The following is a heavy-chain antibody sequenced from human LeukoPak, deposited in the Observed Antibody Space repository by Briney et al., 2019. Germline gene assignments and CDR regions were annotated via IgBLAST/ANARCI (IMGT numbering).Heavy chain of an antibody. CDR1: GGSISSSNW. J-gene: IGHJ4*02. D-gene: IGHD3-22*01. CDR3: ARDLSYDSSGPPGY. CDR2: IYHSGST. V-gene: IGHV4-4*02. Sequence: SETLSLTCAVSGGSISSSNWWSWVRQPPGKGLEWIGEIYHSGSTNYNPSLKSRVTISVDKSKNQFSLKLSSVTAADTAVYYCARDLSYDSSGPPGYWGQGTLVTVSS.